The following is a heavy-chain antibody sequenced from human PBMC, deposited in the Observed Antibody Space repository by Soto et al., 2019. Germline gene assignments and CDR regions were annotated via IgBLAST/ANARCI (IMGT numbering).Heavy chain of an antibody. Sequence: QVQLQESGPGLVKPSETLSLTCTVSGGFISGNYWNWIRQPPGKGLEWIGYIRHSGSTNDNPSLKSRVTISVDTSKNQFSLKLSSVTAADTAVYYCARSGHGDPYWYFDVWGRGTLVTVSS. CDR1: GGFISGNY. J-gene: IGHJ2*01. D-gene: IGHD3-10*01. CDR3: ARSGHGDPYWYFDV. V-gene: IGHV4-59*01. CDR2: IRHSGST.